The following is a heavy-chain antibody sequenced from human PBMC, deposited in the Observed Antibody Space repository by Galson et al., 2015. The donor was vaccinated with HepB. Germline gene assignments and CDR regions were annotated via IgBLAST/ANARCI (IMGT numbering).Heavy chain of an antibody. CDR1: GFTFSSYG. V-gene: IGHV3-30*18. CDR3: AKGQGRWELSSVDY. J-gene: IGHJ4*02. CDR2: ISYDGSNK. Sequence: SLRLSCAASGFTFSSYGMHWVRQAPGKGLEWVAVISYDGSNKYYADSVKGRFTISRDNSKNTLYLQMNSLRAEDTAVYYCAKGQGRWELSSVDYWGQGTLVTVSS. D-gene: IGHD1-26*01.